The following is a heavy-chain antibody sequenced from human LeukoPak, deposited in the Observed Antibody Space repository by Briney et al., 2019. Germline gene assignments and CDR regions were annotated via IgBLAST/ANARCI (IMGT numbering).Heavy chain of an antibody. V-gene: IGHV3-23*01. D-gene: IGHD6-6*01. CDR2: VSESGVTT. CDR1: GFTFSSYA. CDR3: ATRYSSFLGTGWFVFDY. J-gene: IGHJ4*02. Sequence: GASLRLSCAASGFTFSSYAMNWVRQALGKGPEWVAAVSESGVTTYYAGSVKGRFAISRDNSKNKVYLQMSSLRDDDTAVYYCATRYSSFLGTGWFVFDYWGQGTLVTVSS.